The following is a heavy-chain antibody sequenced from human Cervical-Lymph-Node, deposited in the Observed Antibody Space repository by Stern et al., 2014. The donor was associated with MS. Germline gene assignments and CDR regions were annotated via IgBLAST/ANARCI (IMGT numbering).Heavy chain of an antibody. J-gene: IGHJ4*02. Sequence: EVHLVESGGGLVQPGGSLRLSCAGSGFNFANFAMTWIRQAPGEGLEWVSGSGTDGGTHYAESVKGRFSISRDNSINTLFLQMDRLRAEDTAVYFCGKDLHYWSADSWGQGTLVTVSS. CDR2: SGTDGGT. D-gene: IGHD1-1*01. CDR1: GFNFANFA. V-gene: IGHV3-23*04. CDR3: GKDLHYWSADS.